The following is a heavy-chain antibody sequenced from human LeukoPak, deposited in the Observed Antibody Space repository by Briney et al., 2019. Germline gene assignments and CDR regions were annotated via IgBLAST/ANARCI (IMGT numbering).Heavy chain of an antibody. J-gene: IGHJ4*02. D-gene: IGHD3-3*01. CDR2: IYYSGST. Sequence: SETLSLTCTVSGGSVSSSSYYWGWIRQPPGKGLEWIGSIYYSGSTYYNPSLKSRVTISVDTSKNQFSLKLSSVTAADTAVYYCARQGFPYYDFRSGYGFLGYWGQGTLVTVSS. CDR1: GGSVSSSSYY. V-gene: IGHV4-39*01. CDR3: ARQGFPYYDFRSGYGFLGY.